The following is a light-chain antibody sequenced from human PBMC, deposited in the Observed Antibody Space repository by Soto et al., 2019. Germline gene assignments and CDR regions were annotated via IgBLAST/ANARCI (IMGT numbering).Light chain of an antibody. CDR3: QQYSSSPLT. V-gene: IGKV3-20*01. CDR1: QSVRSSH. Sequence: EIVLTQSPGTLSLSPGERSTLSCMTSQSVRSSHLAWYQQKPGQAPRLLIYGASSRATGIPDRFSGSGSGTDFTLTISKLEPEDFAVYHCQQYSSSPLTFGGGTKV. J-gene: IGKJ4*01. CDR2: GAS.